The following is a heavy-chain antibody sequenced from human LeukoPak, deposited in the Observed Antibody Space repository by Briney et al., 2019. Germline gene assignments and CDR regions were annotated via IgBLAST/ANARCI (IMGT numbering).Heavy chain of an antibody. J-gene: IGHJ4*02. V-gene: IGHV3-23*01. D-gene: IGHD5-18*01. CDR3: AKGPPGYTYGCFDY. Sequence: PGGSLRLSCAASGFTFSSYAISWVRQAPGKRLEWVSAISGGGGVTYYADSVKGRFTISRDNSKDTLYLQMNSLRAEDTAVYYCAKGPPGYTYGCFDYWGQGTLVTVSS. CDR1: GFTFSSYA. CDR2: ISGGGGVT.